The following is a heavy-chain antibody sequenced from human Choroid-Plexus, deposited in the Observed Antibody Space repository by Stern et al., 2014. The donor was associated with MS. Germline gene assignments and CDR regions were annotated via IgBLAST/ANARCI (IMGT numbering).Heavy chain of an antibody. Sequence: VQLVESGGGVVQPGRPLRLSCVASGFTFGSCAMHWVRQAPGKGLEWVAGVSYDGRNKYYADSVKVRFTISRDNSQNTLYMQMSSLRPEDTAVYYCAKDRQYLTYFFDHLGQGSLVTVSS. V-gene: IGHV3-30*04. J-gene: IGHJ5*02. D-gene: IGHD2/OR15-2a*01. CDR3: AKDRQYLTYFFDH. CDR1: GFTFGSCA. CDR2: VSYDGRNK.